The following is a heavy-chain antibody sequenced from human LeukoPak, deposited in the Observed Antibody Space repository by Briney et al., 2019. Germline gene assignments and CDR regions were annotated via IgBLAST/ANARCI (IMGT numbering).Heavy chain of an antibody. CDR2: IYTSGST. V-gene: IGHV4-61*02. CDR1: GGSISSGIYY. D-gene: IGHD3-3*01. CDR3: ARVFIRALYYMDV. J-gene: IGHJ6*03. Sequence: SQTLSLTCTVSGGSISSGIYYWSWIRRPAGKGLEWIGRIYTSGSTNYNPSLKSRVTISVDTSKNQFSLKLSSVTAADTAVYYCARVFIRALYYMDVWGKGTTVTVSS.